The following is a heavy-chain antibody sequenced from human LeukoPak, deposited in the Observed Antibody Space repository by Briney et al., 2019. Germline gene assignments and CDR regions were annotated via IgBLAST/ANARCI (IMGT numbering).Heavy chain of an antibody. J-gene: IGHJ4*02. V-gene: IGHV1-2*02. Sequence: ASVKVSCKASGYTFTGYYMHWVRQAPGQGLEWMGWINPNSGGTNYAQKFQGRVTMTRDTSISTAYMELSRLRSDDTAVYYCAREARGNGSGSRDYWGQGTLVTVSS. D-gene: IGHD3-10*01. CDR1: GYTFTGYY. CDR3: AREARGNGSGSRDY. CDR2: INPNSGGT.